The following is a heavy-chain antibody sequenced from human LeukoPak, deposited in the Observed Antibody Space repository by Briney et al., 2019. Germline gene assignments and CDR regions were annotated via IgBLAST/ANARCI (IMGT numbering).Heavy chain of an antibody. J-gene: IGHJ4*02. CDR3: ARAGSYRYLSAYYFDY. CDR2: INHSGST. CDR1: GGSFSGYY. D-gene: IGHD3-16*02. Sequence: SETLSLTCAVYGGSFSGYYWSWIRQPPGKGLEWNGEINHSGSTNYNPSLKSRVTISVDTSKNQFSLKLSSVTAADTAVYYCARAGSYRYLSAYYFDYWGQGTLVTVSS. V-gene: IGHV4-34*01.